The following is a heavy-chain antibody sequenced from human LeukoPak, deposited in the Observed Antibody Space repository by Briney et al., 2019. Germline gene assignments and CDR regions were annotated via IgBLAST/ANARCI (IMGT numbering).Heavy chain of an antibody. Sequence: GGSLRLSCAASGFSLRSNAMHWVRQAPGKGLDWVTVISHDGSKIYYADSVKGRFTFSRDTSKNTLYLQMNSLRVEDTAVYYCARVASGTYYVIDFWGQGTLATVSS. D-gene: IGHD1-26*01. J-gene: IGHJ4*02. V-gene: IGHV3-30*04. CDR3: ARVASGTYYVIDF. CDR1: GFSLRSNA. CDR2: ISHDGSKI.